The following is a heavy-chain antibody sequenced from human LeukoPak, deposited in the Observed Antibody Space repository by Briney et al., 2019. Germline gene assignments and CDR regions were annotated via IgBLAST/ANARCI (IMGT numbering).Heavy chain of an antibody. CDR2: ISAYNGNT. V-gene: IGHV1-18*01. D-gene: IGHD3-22*01. CDR3: ARDPYYYDSSVVFDY. Sequence: ASVKVSCKASGYTFTSYDINWVRQAPGQGLEWMGWISAYNGNTNYAQKLQGRVTMTTDTSTSTAYMELRSLRSDDTAVYHCARDPYYYDSSVVFDYWGQGTLVTVSS. J-gene: IGHJ4*02. CDR1: GYTFTSYD.